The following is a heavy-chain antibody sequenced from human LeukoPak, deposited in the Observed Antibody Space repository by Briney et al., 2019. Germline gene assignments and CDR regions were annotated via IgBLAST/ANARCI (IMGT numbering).Heavy chain of an antibody. J-gene: IGHJ4*02. CDR1: GFTFSYYG. CDR3: AKWLYSGKYWTGKDYFDY. D-gene: IGHD1-26*01. CDR2: ISHDGGNK. Sequence: GGSLRLSCAASGFTFSYYGLHWVRQGPGKGLEWVAVISHDGGNKYYADSVKGRFTISRDNSKNTLYLQMDSLRVEDTAVYYCAKWLYSGKYWTGKDYFDYWGQGTLVTVSS. V-gene: IGHV3-30*18.